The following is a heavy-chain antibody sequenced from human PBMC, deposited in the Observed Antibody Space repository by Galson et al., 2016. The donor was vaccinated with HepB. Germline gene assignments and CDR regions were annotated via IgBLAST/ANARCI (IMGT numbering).Heavy chain of an antibody. D-gene: IGHD3-22*01. CDR1: GFTFSNYG. CDR2: VSGSGDNT. CDR3: TMISWSTSSGFGF. V-gene: IGHV3-23*01. Sequence: SLRLSCAVSGFTFSNYGTRWVRQAPGKGLEWVSAVSGSGDNTYYADSVKGRFTISRDNSRNTVYVQINSLRAEDTAIYYCTMISWSTSSGFGFWGQGTRVTVSS. J-gene: IGHJ4*02.